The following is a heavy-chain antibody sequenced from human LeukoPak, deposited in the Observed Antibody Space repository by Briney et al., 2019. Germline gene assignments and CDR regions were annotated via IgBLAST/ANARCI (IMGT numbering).Heavy chain of an antibody. D-gene: IGHD3-10*01. J-gene: IGHJ4*02. CDR1: GFTFSSYW. Sequence: GGSLRLSCAASGFTFSSYWMSWVRQAPGKGLEWVANIKQDGSEKYYVDSVKGRFTISRDNAKNSLYLQMNSLRAEDTAVYYCASDREYYCGSGSFDYWGQGTLVTVSS. CDR2: IKQDGSEK. CDR3: ASDREYYCGSGSFDY. V-gene: IGHV3-7*04.